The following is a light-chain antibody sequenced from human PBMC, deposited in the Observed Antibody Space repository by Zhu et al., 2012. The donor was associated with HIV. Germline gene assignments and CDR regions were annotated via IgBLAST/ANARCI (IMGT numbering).Light chain of an antibody. V-gene: IGKV3-20*01. CDR3: QLYNYSRT. CDR1: QSVSFAY. CDR2: GAP. J-gene: IGKJ1*01. Sequence: PGERATLSCRASQSVSFAYLAWYQQKPGQPPRLLIYGAPNRATGIPDRFSGSGSGTDFTLTISRLEPEDFAVYYCQLYNYSRTFGQGTKVEIK.